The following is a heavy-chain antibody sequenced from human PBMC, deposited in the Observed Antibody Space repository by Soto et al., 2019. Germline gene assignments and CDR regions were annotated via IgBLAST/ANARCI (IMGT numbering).Heavy chain of an antibody. Sequence: GGSRRVSGGASGLTFRDQYMEWVRQGPGKGVEGVGGTRKKRSGDTTEYAAGVKGRFTISREESKNSVYLQMKSMKNEDTDVYYSARDQYCGGSXFYRTGMDVWGQGTTVTVSS. J-gene: IGHJ6*02. CDR1: GLTFRDQY. D-gene: IGHD2-21*01. CDR2: TRKKRSGDTT. CDR3: ARDQYCGGSXFYRTGMDV. V-gene: IGHV3-72*01.